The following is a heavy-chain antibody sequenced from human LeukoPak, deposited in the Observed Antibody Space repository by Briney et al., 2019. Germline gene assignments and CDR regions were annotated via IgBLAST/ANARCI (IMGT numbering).Heavy chain of an antibody. V-gene: IGHV1-69*04. Sequence: SVKVSCKASGGTFSGFAISWVRQAPGQGLEWMGRIIPILQIANSAQKFQGRVTITADTSTNTAYMEVSSLRSEDTAVYYCARGVGGINTHAMDVWGQGTTVTVSS. CDR3: ARGVGGINTHAMDV. J-gene: IGHJ6*02. CDR2: IIPILQIA. D-gene: IGHD1-26*01. CDR1: GGTFSGFA.